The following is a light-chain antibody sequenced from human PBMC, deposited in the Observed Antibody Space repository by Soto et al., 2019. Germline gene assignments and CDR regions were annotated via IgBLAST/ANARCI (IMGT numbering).Light chain of an antibody. CDR3: QQYGSTRWT. CDR1: QNLRSS. V-gene: IGKV3D-15*01. J-gene: IGKJ1*01. Sequence: VRAQSRATLSVSPGERATLSCRASQNLRSSLAWYQHKPGQAPRLLIYDASNSATGIPARFSGSGSGTDFTLTISSLEPEDFAVYYCQQYGSTRWTFGQGTKVDIK. CDR2: DAS.